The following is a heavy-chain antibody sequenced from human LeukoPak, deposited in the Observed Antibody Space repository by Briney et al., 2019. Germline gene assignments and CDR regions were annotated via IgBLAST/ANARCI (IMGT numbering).Heavy chain of an antibody. J-gene: IGHJ4*02. CDR3: ARRSNDFWSGLISSFDY. V-gene: IGHV4-39*01. Sequence: SETLSLTCTVSGGSISSSSYYWGWLRQPPGQGLEWIGSIYYSGSTYYNPSLKSRVTISVDTSKNQFSLKLSSVTAADTAVYYCARRSNDFWSGLISSFDYWGQGTLVTVSS. CDR1: GGSISSSSYY. CDR2: IYYSGST. D-gene: IGHD3-3*01.